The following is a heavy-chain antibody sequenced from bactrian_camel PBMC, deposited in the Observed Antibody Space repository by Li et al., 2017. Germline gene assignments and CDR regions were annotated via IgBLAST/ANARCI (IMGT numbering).Heavy chain of an antibody. CDR3: VRNYFTKQGAFGY. Sequence: QVQPVESGGGSVKTGESLRLSCAVSRYTYNNNCMGWFRQAPGKEREGVAFINTENGGTVYADSVKGRFTIAQDNAKDRIVLQMNNLKPEDTAVYYCVRNYFTKQGAFGYWGQGTQVTVS. CDR1: RYTYNNNC. V-gene: IGHV3S1*01. CDR2: INTENGGT. D-gene: IGHD2*01. J-gene: IGHJ6*01.